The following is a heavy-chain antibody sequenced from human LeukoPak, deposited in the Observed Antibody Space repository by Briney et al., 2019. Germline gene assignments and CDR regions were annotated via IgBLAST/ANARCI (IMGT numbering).Heavy chain of an antibody. Sequence: GRSLRLSCAASGFTFDYYAMHWVRQAPGKGLGWVSGIGWNSVNIDYADSVKGRFIISRDNAKNSLYLQMNSLRPEDTALYYCAKDTSGGWNSFFDYWGQGILVTVSS. CDR2: IGWNSVNI. D-gene: IGHD6-19*01. CDR3: AKDTSGGWNSFFDY. CDR1: GFTFDYYA. V-gene: IGHV3-9*01. J-gene: IGHJ4*02.